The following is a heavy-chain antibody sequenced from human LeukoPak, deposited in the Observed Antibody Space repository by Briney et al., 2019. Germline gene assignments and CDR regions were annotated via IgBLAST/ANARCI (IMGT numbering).Heavy chain of an antibody. V-gene: IGHV5-51*01. CDR3: AKRAVWGSYRYFDY. J-gene: IGHJ4*02. Sequence: GESLKISGKGSGYSFTSYWIGLVRQMPGKGMEWVGIIYPGDSDTSYSPSFQGQVTISADKSISTAYLQWSSLKASDTAMYYCAKRAVWGSYRYFDYWGQGTLVTVSS. CDR2: IYPGDSDT. CDR1: GYSFTSYW. D-gene: IGHD3-16*02.